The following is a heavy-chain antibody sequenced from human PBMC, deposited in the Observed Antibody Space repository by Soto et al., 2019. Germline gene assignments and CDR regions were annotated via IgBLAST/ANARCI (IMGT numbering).Heavy chain of an antibody. D-gene: IGHD2-8*01. CDR1: GFTFSSYA. J-gene: IGHJ4*01. CDR3: AKLGFVLMELYYFHQ. V-gene: IGHV3-23*01. Sequence: GGSLRLSCTASGFTFSSYAMGWVRQAPGKELEWVSTISGNSGKTNYAESVKGRFSISRDNSKNTVHLQLDSLRAEDTAVYFCAKLGFVLMELYYFHQWGHGTLVTVSS. CDR2: ISGNSGKT.